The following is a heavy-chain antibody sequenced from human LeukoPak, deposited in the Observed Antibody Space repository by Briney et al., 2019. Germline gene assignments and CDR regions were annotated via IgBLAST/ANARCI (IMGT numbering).Heavy chain of an antibody. CDR3: GRGGNGIDI. Sequence: GGSLRLSCAASGFTFSHYLMHWVRQAPGKGLVWVSRINSDESNTNSYADSVKGRFIISRDNAKNTLYLQMNSLRAEDTAVYFCGRGGNGIDIWGQGTTVIVSS. J-gene: IGHJ3*02. D-gene: IGHD2-8*01. V-gene: IGHV3-74*01. CDR1: GFTFSHYL. CDR2: INSDESNT.